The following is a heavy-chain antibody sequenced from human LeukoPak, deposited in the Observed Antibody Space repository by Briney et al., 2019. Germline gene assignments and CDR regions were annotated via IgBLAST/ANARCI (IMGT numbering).Heavy chain of an antibody. J-gene: IGHJ4*02. CDR3: ARDSRWGPENYYFDY. Sequence: GASVKFSCKASGYTFTSYGISWVRQAPGQGLEWMGWISAYNGNTNYAQKLQGRVTMTTDTSTSTAYMELRSLRSDDTAVYYCARDSRWGPENYYFDYWGQGTLVTVSS. V-gene: IGHV1-18*01. CDR2: ISAYNGNT. CDR1: GYTFTSYG. D-gene: IGHD2-21*02.